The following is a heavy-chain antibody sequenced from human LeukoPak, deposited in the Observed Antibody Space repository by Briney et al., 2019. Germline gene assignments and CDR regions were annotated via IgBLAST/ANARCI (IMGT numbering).Heavy chain of an antibody. CDR3: ARGSYYYDSSGYYVVDDY. D-gene: IGHD3-22*01. Sequence: SGTLSLTCTVSGGSISSGSYYWSWIRQPAGKGLEWIGRIYTSGSTNYNPSLKSRVTISVDTSKNQFSLKLSSVTAADTAVYYCARGSYYYDSSGYYVVDDYWGQGTLVTVSS. CDR2: IYTSGST. V-gene: IGHV4-61*02. J-gene: IGHJ4*02. CDR1: GGSISSGSYY.